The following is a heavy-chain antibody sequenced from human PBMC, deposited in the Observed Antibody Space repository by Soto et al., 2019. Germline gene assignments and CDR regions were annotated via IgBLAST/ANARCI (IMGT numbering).Heavy chain of an antibody. J-gene: IGHJ4*02. CDR1: GGTFSSYA. V-gene: IGHV1-69*01. D-gene: IGHD6-13*01. CDR3: ARAPADSSSWYFFLDY. Sequence: QVQLVQSGAEVKKPGSSVKVSCKASGGTFSSYAISWVRQAPGQGLEWMGGLIPIFGTANDAQKFQGRVTITADESTSTADMELSSLRSEDTAVYYCARAPADSSSWYFFLDYWGQGTLVTVSA. CDR2: LIPIFGTA.